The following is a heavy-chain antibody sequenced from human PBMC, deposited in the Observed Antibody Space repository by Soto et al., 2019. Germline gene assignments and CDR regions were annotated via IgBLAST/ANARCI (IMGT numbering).Heavy chain of an antibody. D-gene: IGHD6-13*01. Sequence: GGSMRLSCAASGFTFSSYAMGWVRQAPGKGLEWVSAISGSGGSTYYADSVKGRFTISRDNSKNTLYPQMNSLRAEDTAVYYCAKDRDPIAPSYYYYGMDVWGQGTTVTVSS. CDR3: AKDRDPIAPSYYYYGMDV. CDR2: ISGSGGST. CDR1: GFTFSSYA. V-gene: IGHV3-23*01. J-gene: IGHJ6*02.